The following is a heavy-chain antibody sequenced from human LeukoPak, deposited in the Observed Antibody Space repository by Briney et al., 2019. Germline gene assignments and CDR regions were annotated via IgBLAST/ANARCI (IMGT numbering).Heavy chain of an antibody. J-gene: IGHJ4*02. Sequence: SQTLSLTCAVSGDSIGRGSYYWGWIRQPAGKAPEWIGRIFNTGSTSYNPSLKSRVTISVDTSKNQFSLKLSSVTAADTALYYCARHTTILGHFGYWGQGTLVTVSS. D-gene: IGHD3-3*01. V-gene: IGHV4-61*02. CDR1: GDSIGRGSYY. CDR2: IFNTGST. CDR3: ARHTTILGHFGY.